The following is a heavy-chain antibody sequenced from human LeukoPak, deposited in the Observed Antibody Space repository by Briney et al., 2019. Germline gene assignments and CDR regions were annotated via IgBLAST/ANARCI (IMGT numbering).Heavy chain of an antibody. V-gene: IGHV3-21*01. Sequence: GGSLRLSCAASGFTFNTYGMNWVRQAPGKGLEWVSSISSSSSYIYYTDSVKGRFTISRDNAKKSLYLQMNSLRAEDTAVYYCARVGGITLALAPSPFPDYNYYYMDVWGKGTTVTVSS. CDR2: ISSSSSYI. CDR1: GFTFNTYG. D-gene: IGHD3-10*01. CDR3: ARVGGITLALAPSPFPDYNYYYMDV. J-gene: IGHJ6*03.